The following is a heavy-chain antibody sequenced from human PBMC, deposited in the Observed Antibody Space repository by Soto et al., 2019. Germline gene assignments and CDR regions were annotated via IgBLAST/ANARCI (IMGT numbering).Heavy chain of an antibody. CDR1: GGSISSGGYY. V-gene: IGHV4-31*03. J-gene: IGHJ4*02. CDR3: ARVNSARPLSALVAFDY. Sequence: QVQLQESGPGLVKPSQTLSLTCTVSGGSISSGGYYWSWIRQHPGKGLEWIGYIYYSGSTYYNPSLKSRLTIPVETSKNQFSLKLSSVTAADTAVYYCARVNSARPLSALVAFDYWGQGTLVTVSS. D-gene: IGHD5-12*01. CDR2: IYYSGST.